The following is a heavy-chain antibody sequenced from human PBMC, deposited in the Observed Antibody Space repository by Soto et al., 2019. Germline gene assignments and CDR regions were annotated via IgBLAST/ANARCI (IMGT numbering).Heavy chain of an antibody. D-gene: IGHD3-3*01. CDR3: AREGGVLRLSNWLDP. CDR1: GDSVSSDSYY. V-gene: IGHV4-61*01. Sequence: QLQLQESGPGLVKPSETLSLTCTVSGDSVSSDSYYWSWIRQPPGKALEWIGYISHRGSTSYNPSLQSRVTISTNTSKNQFSPKLTSVTAADTAMYYCAREGGVLRLSNWLDPWGQGTLVTVSS. CDR2: ISHRGST. J-gene: IGHJ5*02.